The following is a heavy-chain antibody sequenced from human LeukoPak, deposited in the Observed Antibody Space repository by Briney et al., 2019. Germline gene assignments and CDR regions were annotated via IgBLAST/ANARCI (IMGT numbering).Heavy chain of an antibody. Sequence: ASVKVSCKASGYTFTSYAMNWVRQAPGQGLEWMGWINPNSGGTNYAQKFQGRVTMTRDTSISTAYMELSRLRSDDTAVYYCARGYGSGTYYHLWGQGTLVTVSS. CDR1: GYTFTSYA. CDR3: ARGYGSGTYYHL. D-gene: IGHD3-10*01. J-gene: IGHJ5*02. CDR2: INPNSGGT. V-gene: IGHV1-2*02.